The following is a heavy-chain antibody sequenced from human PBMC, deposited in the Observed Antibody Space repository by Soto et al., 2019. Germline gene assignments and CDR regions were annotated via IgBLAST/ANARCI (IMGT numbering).Heavy chain of an antibody. D-gene: IGHD5-18*01. Sequence: QVQLVQSGAEVKTTGASLKVSCKASGYTFTSSGISWVRQAPGPGLEWMGWISAYNGNTNYAQKLQGRITMTTDTSMSTAYIELRTLRSDGMAVYYCARVKYIPPYYYYYGMGVWCQGNTVSVPS. CDR3: ARVKYIPPYYYYYGMGV. CDR2: ISAYNGNT. V-gene: IGHV1-18*03. J-gene: IGHJ6*02. CDR1: GYTFTSSG.